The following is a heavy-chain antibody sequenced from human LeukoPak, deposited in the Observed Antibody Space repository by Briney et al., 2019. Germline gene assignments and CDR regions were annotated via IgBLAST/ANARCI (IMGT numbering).Heavy chain of an antibody. V-gene: IGHV3-30*18. Sequence: GGSLRLSCAASGFTFSSYGMHWVRQAPGKGLEWVAVISYEGSNKYYAASVKGRFTISRDNSKNTLYLQMNSLRAEDTAVYYCAKSKGTTGTTGVDYWGQGTLVTVSS. CDR2: ISYEGSNK. J-gene: IGHJ4*02. CDR1: GFTFSSYG. CDR3: AKSKGTTGTTGVDY. D-gene: IGHD1-1*01.